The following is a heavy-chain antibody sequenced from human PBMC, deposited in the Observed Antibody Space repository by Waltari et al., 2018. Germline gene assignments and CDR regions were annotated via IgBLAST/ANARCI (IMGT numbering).Heavy chain of an antibody. V-gene: IGHV1-2*06. J-gene: IGHJ4*02. Sequence: QVQLVQSGAEVKKPGASVKVSCKASGYTFTDYYMHWVRQAPGTGLEWLRRINPNSGSTNYTQVFQGRGTMTRDTSISTAYMELSRLRSDDTAVYYCARGGPAIFGVLITKRFDYWGQGTLVTVSS. CDR1: GYTFTDYY. D-gene: IGHD3-3*01. CDR2: INPNSGST. CDR3: ARGGPAIFGVLITKRFDY.